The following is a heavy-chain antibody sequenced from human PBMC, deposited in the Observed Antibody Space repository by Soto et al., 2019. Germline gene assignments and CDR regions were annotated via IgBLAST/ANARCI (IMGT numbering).Heavy chain of an antibody. CDR1: GYTFTSYV. V-gene: IGHV1-18*01. J-gene: IGHJ4*02. D-gene: IGHD3-22*01. CDR2: ISAYNGNT. CDR3: ARVNYYDSSGYLNYFDY. Sequence: GVSVKVSCKASGYTFTSYVISCVRQAPGQGLEWMGWISAYNGNTNYAQKLQGRVTMTTDTSTSTAYMELRSLRSDDTAVYYCARVNYYDSSGYLNYFDYWGQGTLVTVSS.